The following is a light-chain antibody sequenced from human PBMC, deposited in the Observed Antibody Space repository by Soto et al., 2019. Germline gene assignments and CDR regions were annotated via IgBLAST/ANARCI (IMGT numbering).Light chain of an antibody. CDR3: QQYVRPPWT. V-gene: IGKV3-20*01. CDR1: QSLSKTY. Sequence: EIVLTQSPGTLSLSPGERATLSCRASQSLSKTYLAWYQQKPGQAPRLLIDGASSRATGTPDRFSGSGSGTDFTLTISRLEPEDFAVYYCQQYVRPPWTFGQGTKVDI. J-gene: IGKJ1*01. CDR2: GAS.